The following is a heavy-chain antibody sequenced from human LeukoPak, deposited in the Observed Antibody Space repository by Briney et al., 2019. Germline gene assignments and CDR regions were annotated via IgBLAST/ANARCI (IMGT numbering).Heavy chain of an antibody. Sequence: SETLSLTCTVSGDSISSTSYFWGWIRQPPGKGLEWIGSIYNSGRSHYNPSLKSRVTISVGTSKNQFSLKLSSVTAADTAMYFCSREQIRGSGSYYYNLFDPWGQGALVTVSS. CDR1: GDSISSTSYF. J-gene: IGHJ5*02. V-gene: IGHV4-39*07. CDR2: IYNSGRS. CDR3: SREQIRGSGSYYYNLFDP. D-gene: IGHD3-10*01.